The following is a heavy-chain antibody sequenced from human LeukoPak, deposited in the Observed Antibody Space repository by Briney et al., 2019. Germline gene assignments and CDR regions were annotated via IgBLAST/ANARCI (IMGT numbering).Heavy chain of an antibody. CDR1: GGSISSHY. J-gene: IGHJ4*02. D-gene: IGHD3-10*01. CDR3: ARGSGSFDY. Sequence: SETLSLTCTVSGGSISSHYWSWIRQPPGKGLEWIGYIYYSGSTNYTPSLKSRVTISVDTSKSQFSLKLSSVTAADTAVYYCARGSGSFDYWGQGTLVTVSS. CDR2: IYYSGST. V-gene: IGHV4-59*11.